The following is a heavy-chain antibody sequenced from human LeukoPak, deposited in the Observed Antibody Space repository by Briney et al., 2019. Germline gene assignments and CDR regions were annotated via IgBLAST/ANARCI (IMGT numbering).Heavy chain of an antibody. CDR3: ASPARGGRDGPFDY. J-gene: IGHJ4*02. CDR2: IKQDGSEK. CDR1: GFTFSSYW. D-gene: IGHD2-2*01. V-gene: IGHV3-7*01. Sequence: PGGSLRLSCAASGFTFSSYWMSWVRQAPGKGLEWVVNIKQDGSEKYYVDSVKGRFTISRDNAKNSLYLQMNSLRAEDTAVHYCASPARGGRDGPFDYRGQGTLVTVSS.